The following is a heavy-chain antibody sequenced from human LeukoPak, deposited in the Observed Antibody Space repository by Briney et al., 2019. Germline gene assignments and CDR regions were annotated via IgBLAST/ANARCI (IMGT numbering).Heavy chain of an antibody. Sequence: GGSLRLSCATSGFTFSRHGMHWVRQAPGKGLEWVAFIRHDGSEKYYADSVKGRFTISRDNAKNSLYLQMNSLRAEDTAVYYCAVFGGYYYDSSGYFDYWGQGTLVTVSS. V-gene: IGHV3-30*02. CDR1: GFTFSRHG. CDR2: IRHDGSEK. J-gene: IGHJ4*02. CDR3: AVFGGYYYDSSGYFDY. D-gene: IGHD3-22*01.